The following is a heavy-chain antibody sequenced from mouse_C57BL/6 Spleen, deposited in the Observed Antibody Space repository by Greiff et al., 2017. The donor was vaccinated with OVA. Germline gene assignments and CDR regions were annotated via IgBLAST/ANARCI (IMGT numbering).Heavy chain of an antibody. CDR2: IHPNSGST. D-gene: IGHD2-4*01. Sequence: QVQLQQPGAELVKPGASVKLSCKASGYTFTSYWMHWVKQRPGQGLEWIGMIHPNSGSTNYNEKFKSKATLTVDKSSSTAYMQLSSLTSEDSAVYCCARISAYDYGGMDYWGQGTSVTVSS. CDR3: ARISAYDYGGMDY. J-gene: IGHJ4*01. CDR1: GYTFTSYW. V-gene: IGHV1-64*01.